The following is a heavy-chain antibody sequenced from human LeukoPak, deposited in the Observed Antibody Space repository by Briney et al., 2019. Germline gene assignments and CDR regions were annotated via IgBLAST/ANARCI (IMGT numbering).Heavy chain of an antibody. CDR1: GFTFDDYA. D-gene: IGHD6-13*01. Sequence: GGSLRLSCAASGFTFDDYAIHWVRQAPGKGLEWVSGISWNSGSIVYADSVKGRFTISRDNAKNSLYLQMNSLRAEDTALYYCAKDIGTIAAASTSGFNYYDGMDVWGQGTTVTVSS. J-gene: IGHJ6*02. CDR2: ISWNSGSI. V-gene: IGHV3-9*01. CDR3: AKDIGTIAAASTSGFNYYDGMDV.